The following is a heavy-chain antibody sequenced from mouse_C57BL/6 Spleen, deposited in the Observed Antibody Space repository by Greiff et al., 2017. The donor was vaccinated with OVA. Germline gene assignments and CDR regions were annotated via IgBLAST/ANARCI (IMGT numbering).Heavy chain of an antibody. CDR1: GYTFTSSG. J-gene: IGHJ2*01. CDR3: ARGGRGSPLGRGGCY. D-gene: IGHD1-1*02. CDR2: IYPRSGNT. Sequence: VQLQQSGAELARPGASVKLSCKASGYTFTSSGISWVKQRTGQGLEWIGEIYPRSGNTYYNEKVKGKATLTADKSSSTAYMELRSLTSWYSAVYFCARGGRGSPLGRGGCYWGQGTTLTASS. V-gene: IGHV1-81*01.